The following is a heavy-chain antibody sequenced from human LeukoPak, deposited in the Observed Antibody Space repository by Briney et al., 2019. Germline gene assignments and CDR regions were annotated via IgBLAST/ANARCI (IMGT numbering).Heavy chain of an antibody. CDR3: ARGSGSYSGLLSNFDY. V-gene: IGHV1-18*01. D-gene: IGHD3-10*01. Sequence: ASVKVSCEASGYTFTSYGISWVRQAPGQGLEWMGWISAYNGNTNYAQKLQGRVTMTTDTSTSTAYMELRSLRSDDTAVYYCARGSGSYSGLLSNFDYWGQGILVTVSS. CDR1: GYTFTSYG. CDR2: ISAYNGNT. J-gene: IGHJ4*02.